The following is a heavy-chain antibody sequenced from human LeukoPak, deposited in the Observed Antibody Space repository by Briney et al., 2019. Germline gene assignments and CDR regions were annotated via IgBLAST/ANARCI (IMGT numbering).Heavy chain of an antibody. D-gene: IGHD3-10*01. J-gene: IGHJ6*02. CDR3: AREASFGEFPNYYYYYGMDV. CDR2: LYYSGST. CDR1: GGSISSYY. Sequence: SEPLSLTCTVSGGSISSYYWSWIRQPPGKGLEWIGYLYYSGSTNYNPSLNSQVTISVHTSKNQFSLKLGSVAAADTAVYYCAREASFGEFPNYYYYYGMDVWGQGTTVTVSS. V-gene: IGHV4-59*01.